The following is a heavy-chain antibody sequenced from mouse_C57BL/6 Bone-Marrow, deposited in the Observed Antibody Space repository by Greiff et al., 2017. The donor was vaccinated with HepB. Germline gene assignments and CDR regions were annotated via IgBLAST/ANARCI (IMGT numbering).Heavy chain of an antibody. V-gene: IGHV1-82*01. Sequence: QVQLQQSGPELVKPGASVKISCKASGYAFSSSWMNWVKQRPGKGLEWIGRIYPGDGDTNYNGKFKGKATLTADKSSSTAYMQLSSLTSEDSAVYFCARWTTVVAKGAMDYGGQGTSVTVSS. CDR3: ARWTTVVAKGAMDY. J-gene: IGHJ4*01. CDR2: IYPGDGDT. CDR1: GYAFSSSW. D-gene: IGHD1-1*01.